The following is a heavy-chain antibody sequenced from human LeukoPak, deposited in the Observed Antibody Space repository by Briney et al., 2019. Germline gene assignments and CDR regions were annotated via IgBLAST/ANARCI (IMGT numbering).Heavy chain of an antibody. J-gene: IGHJ4*02. D-gene: IGHD6-19*01. V-gene: IGHV3-23*01. CDR2: ISGSGGST. CDR1: GFTFSNYW. Sequence: PGGSLRLSCVASGFTFSNYWMHWVRQAPGKGLEWVSAISGSGGSTYYADSVKGRFTISRDNSKNTVYLQVNSLRAEDTAVYYCAKTTTGYSSGRYPGWPVDYWGQGTLVTVSS. CDR3: AKTTTGYSSGRYPGWPVDY.